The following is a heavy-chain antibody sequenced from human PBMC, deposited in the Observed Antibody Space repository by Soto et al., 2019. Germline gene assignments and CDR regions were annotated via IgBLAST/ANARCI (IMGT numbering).Heavy chain of an antibody. CDR3: VRVGRIVAQGTYQHYGRGG. V-gene: IGHV2-70*13. J-gene: IGHJ6*02. CDR1: GFSLSASGMC. Sequence: PKVLNTAQTLTLTCTFSGFSLSASGMCVSWIRQPPGKALWWLALIDWEYDKYYCPSLKTRLTISKDTSKNQLVLTMTNLDPGGRARYDRVRVGRIVAQGTYQHYGRGGWGPRT. CDR2: IDWEYDK. D-gene: IGHD2-2*01.